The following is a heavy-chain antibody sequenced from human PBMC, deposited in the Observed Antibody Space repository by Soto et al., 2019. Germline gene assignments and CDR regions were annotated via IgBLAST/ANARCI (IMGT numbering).Heavy chain of an antibody. CDR2: ISAYNGNT. D-gene: IGHD4-17*01. J-gene: IGHJ5*02. CDR3: ARDYGDYEAYNWFDP. Sequence: ASVKVSCKASGYTFTSYGISWVRQAPGQGLEWMGWISAYNGNTNYAQKLQGRVTMTTDTSTSTAYMELRSLRSDDTAVYYCARDYGDYEAYNWFDPWGQGTLVTVSS. CDR1: GYTFTSYG. V-gene: IGHV1-18*01.